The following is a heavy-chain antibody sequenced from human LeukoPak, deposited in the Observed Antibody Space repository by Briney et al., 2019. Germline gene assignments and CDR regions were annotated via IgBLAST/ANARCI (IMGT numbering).Heavy chain of an antibody. CDR3: ARDGGSDSKYYDILTAGDY. V-gene: IGHV3-30*03. J-gene: IGHJ4*02. CDR2: ISYDGSNK. D-gene: IGHD3-9*01. CDR1: GFTFSSYG. Sequence: SGRSLRLSCAASGFTFSSYGMHWVRQAPGKGLEWVAVISYDGSNKYYADSVKGRFTISRDNSKNTLYLQMNSLRAEDTAVYYCARDGGSDSKYYDILTAGDYWGQGTLVTVSS.